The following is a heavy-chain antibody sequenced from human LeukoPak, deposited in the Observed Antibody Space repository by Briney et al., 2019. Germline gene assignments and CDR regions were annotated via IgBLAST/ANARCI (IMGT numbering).Heavy chain of an antibody. J-gene: IGHJ6*03. Sequence: GSSVKVSCKASGGTFSSYAISWVRQAPGQGLEWMGGIIPIFGTANYAQKFQGRVTITTDESTSTAYMELSSLRSEDTAVYYCARAGRGGSYLTNYYYYYMDVWGKGTTVTVSS. V-gene: IGHV1-69*05. CDR2: IIPIFGTA. D-gene: IGHD1-26*01. CDR3: ARAGRGGSYLTNYYYYYMDV. CDR1: GGTFSSYA.